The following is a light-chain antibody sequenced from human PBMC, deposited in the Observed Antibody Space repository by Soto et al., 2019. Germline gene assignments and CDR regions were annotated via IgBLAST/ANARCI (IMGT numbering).Light chain of an antibody. V-gene: IGKV3-20*01. CDR1: QSVSSSSY. Sequence: EIVLTQSPGTLSLSPGERATLSCRASQSVSSSSYLAWYQQKPGQAPRLLIYGASSRATGIPARFSGSGSATDFPLTISRLEPEDFAVYYCRQYGSSPSYTFGQGTKLEIK. CDR2: GAS. J-gene: IGKJ2*01. CDR3: RQYGSSPSYT.